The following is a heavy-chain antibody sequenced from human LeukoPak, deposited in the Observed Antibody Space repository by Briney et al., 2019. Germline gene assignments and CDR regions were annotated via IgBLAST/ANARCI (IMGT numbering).Heavy chain of an antibody. Sequence: ASVKVSCTASGYTFTSYGISWVRQAPGQGLEWMGWISAYNGNTNYAQKLQGRVTMTTDTSTSTAYMELRSLRSDDTAVYYCARSDIAVAGKGYFDYWGQGTLVTVSS. CDR1: GYTFTSYG. D-gene: IGHD6-19*01. CDR2: ISAYNGNT. V-gene: IGHV1-18*01. J-gene: IGHJ4*02. CDR3: ARSDIAVAGKGYFDY.